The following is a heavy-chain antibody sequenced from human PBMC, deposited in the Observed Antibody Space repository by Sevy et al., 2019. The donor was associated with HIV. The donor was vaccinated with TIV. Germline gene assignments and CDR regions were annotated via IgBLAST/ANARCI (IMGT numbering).Heavy chain of an antibody. Sequence: SETLSLTCVXXXXXFSGXYWSWIRQPPGKGLEWIGEINHSGSTNYNPSLKSRVTISADTSKNQFSLKLSSVTAADTAVXYCATRRGXLSFDXXGQGTLVTVSS. CDR3: ATRRGXLSFDX. J-gene: IGHJ4*02. V-gene: IGHV4-34*01. CDR2: INHSGST. CDR1: XXXFSGXY.